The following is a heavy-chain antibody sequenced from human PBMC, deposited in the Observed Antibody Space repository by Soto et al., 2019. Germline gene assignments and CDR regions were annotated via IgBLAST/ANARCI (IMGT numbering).Heavy chain of an antibody. V-gene: IGHV1-24*01. J-gene: IGHJ6*02. CDR3: ATGSGYSYGYYYYGMDV. CDR2: FDPEDGET. Sequence: ASVKVSCKVSGYTLTDLSMHWVRQAPGKGLEWMGGFDPEDGETIYAQKFQGRVTMTEDTSTDTAYMELSSLRSEDTAVYYCATGSGYSYGYYYYGMDVWGQGTTVTVSS. D-gene: IGHD5-18*01. CDR1: GYTLTDLS.